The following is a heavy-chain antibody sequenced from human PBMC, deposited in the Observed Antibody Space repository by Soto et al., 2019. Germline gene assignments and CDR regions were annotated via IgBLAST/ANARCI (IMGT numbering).Heavy chain of an antibody. CDR3: ARSGERVEKRIPAATPPNWFDP. Sequence: PSETLSLTCAVYGGSFSGYYWSWIRQPPGKGLEWIGEINHSGSTNYNPSLKSRVTISVDTSKNQFSLKLSSVTAADTAVYYCARSGERVEKRIPAATPPNWFDPWGQGTLVTVSS. CDR1: GGSFSGYY. J-gene: IGHJ5*02. CDR2: INHSGST. D-gene: IGHD2-2*02. V-gene: IGHV4-34*01.